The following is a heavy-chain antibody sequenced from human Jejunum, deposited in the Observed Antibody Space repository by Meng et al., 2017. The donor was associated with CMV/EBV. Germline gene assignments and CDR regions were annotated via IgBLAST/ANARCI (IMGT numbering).Heavy chain of an antibody. V-gene: IGHV3-48*04. CDR3: AREGGYNYGSVD. J-gene: IGHJ4*02. Sequence: AASGFTLRSYSMNWVSQAPGKGLEWVSYISSSSLSIIYADSVKGRFTNSRDNAKSLLYLQMNSLRAEDTAVYYCAREGGYNYGSVDWGQGTLVTVSS. D-gene: IGHD5-18*01. CDR1: GFTLRSYS. CDR2: ISSSSLSI.